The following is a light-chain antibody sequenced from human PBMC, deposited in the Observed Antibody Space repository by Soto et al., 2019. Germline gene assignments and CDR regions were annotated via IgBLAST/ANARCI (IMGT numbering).Light chain of an antibody. V-gene: IGKV3-20*01. Sequence: EIVLTQSPGTLSLSPGERATLSCRASQIVSSSYLAWYQQKPGQAPRLLIYGASSRATGIPDRFSGSGSGTDFTLTIRRLEPEDFAVFFCKQYGTSEIIFGQGTRLEIK. CDR3: KQYGTSEII. J-gene: IGKJ5*01. CDR1: QIVSSSY. CDR2: GAS.